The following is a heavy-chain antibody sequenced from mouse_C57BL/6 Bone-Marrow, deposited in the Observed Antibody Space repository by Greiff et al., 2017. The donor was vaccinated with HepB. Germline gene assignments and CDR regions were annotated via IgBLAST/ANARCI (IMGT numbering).Heavy chain of an antibody. CDR2: IWSGGST. CDR1: GFSLTSYG. CDR3: AKLTNWDGRGYFDV. D-gene: IGHD4-1*01. J-gene: IGHJ1*03. V-gene: IGHV2-4*01. Sequence: QVQLKESGPGLVQPSQSLSITCTVSGFSLTSYGVHWVRQPPGKGLEWLGVIWSGGSTDYNAAFISRLSISKDNSKSQVFFKMNSLQADDTAIYYCAKLTNWDGRGYFDVWGTGTTVTVSS.